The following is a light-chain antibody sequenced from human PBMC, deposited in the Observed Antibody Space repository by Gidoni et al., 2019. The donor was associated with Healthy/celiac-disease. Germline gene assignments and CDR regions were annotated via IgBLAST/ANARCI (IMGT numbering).Light chain of an antibody. CDR1: SSDVGSYNL. Sequence: QSALTQPASVSGSPGLPITNACTGTSSDVGSYNLVSWYHQHPGKAPQLMLYEGSKRPSGVSNRFSGSKSGNTASLTISGLQAEDEADYYCCSYAGSSTFVYVFGTGTKVTVL. V-gene: IGLV2-23*03. J-gene: IGLJ1*01. CDR3: CSYAGSSTFVYV. CDR2: EGS.